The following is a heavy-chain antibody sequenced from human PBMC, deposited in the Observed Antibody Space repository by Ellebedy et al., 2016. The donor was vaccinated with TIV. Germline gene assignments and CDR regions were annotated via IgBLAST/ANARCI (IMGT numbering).Heavy chain of an antibody. J-gene: IGHJ4*02. D-gene: IGHD3-22*01. CDR2: ISYDGSNK. CDR1: GFTFSSYA. V-gene: IGHV3-30-3*01. CDR3: ARGGGITMIVVDGY. Sequence: GGSLRLSXAASGFTFSSYAMHWVRQAPGKGLEWVAVISYDGSNKYYADSVKGRFTISRDNAKNSLYLQMNSLRAEDTAVYYCARGGGITMIVVDGYWGQGTLVTVSS.